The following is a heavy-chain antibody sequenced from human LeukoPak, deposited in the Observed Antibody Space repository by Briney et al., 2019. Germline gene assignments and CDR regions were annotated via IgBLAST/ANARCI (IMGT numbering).Heavy chain of an antibody. CDR1: GYTFTGYY. CDR3: ARGVYYYDSSGYKSSPSDAFDI. CDR2: INPNSGGT. V-gene: IGHV1-2*04. D-gene: IGHD3-22*01. Sequence: ASVKVSCKASGYTFTGYYMHWVRQAPGQGLEWMGWINPNSGGTNCAQKFQGWVTMTRDTSISTAYMELSRLRSDDTAVYYCARGVYYYDSSGYKSSPSDAFDIWGQGTMVTVSS. J-gene: IGHJ3*02.